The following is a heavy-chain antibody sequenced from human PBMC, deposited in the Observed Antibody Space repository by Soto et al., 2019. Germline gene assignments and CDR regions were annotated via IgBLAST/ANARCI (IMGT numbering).Heavy chain of an antibody. D-gene: IGHD2-2*01. Sequence: PSETLSLTCAVSGGSISSGGYSWSWIRQPPGKGLEWIGYIYYSGSTNYNPSLKSRVTISVDRSKNQFSLKLSSVTAADTAVYYCARVPDRWGQGTLVTVSS. CDR1: GGSISSGGYS. CDR3: ARVPDR. V-gene: IGHV4-30-2*01. J-gene: IGHJ5*02. CDR2: IYYSGST.